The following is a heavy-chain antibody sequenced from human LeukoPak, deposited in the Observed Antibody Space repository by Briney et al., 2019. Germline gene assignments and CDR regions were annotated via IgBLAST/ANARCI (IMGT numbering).Heavy chain of an antibody. CDR3: ARPTYCGSDCYFNFDY. J-gene: IGHJ4*02. CDR1: GYTFATYF. Sequence: ASVKVSCKTSGYTFATYFMHWVRQAPGQGLERMGYIKPNSGVTNYAQRFRGRVTMTWDTSISTAYIELSGLTSDDTAIYCCARPTYCGSDCYFNFDYWGQGTLVTVSS. V-gene: IGHV1-2*02. CDR2: IKPNSGVT. D-gene: IGHD2-21*02.